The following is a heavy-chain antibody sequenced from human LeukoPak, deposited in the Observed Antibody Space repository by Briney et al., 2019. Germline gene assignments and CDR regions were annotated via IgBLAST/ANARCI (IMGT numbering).Heavy chain of an antibody. D-gene: IGHD3-22*01. CDR3: ARRRSSSGYYSENWFDP. V-gene: IGHV4-59*08. CDR1: GGSISSYY. CDR2: IYYSGST. Sequence: SETLSLTCTVSGGSISSYYWSWIRQPPGKGLEWIGYIYYSGSTNYNPSLKSRVTISVDTSKNQFSLKLSSVTAADTAVYYCARRRSSSGYYSENWFDPWGQGTLVTVSS. J-gene: IGHJ5*02.